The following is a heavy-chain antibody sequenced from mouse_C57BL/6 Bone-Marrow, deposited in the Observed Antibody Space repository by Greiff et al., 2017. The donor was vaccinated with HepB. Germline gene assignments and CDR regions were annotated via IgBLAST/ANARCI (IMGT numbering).Heavy chain of an antibody. D-gene: IGHD3-2*02. CDR3: ARDASQASYAMDY. J-gene: IGHJ4*01. CDR1: GFTFSDFY. V-gene: IGHV7-1*01. CDR2: SRNKANDYTT. Sequence: KLMESGGAPAQSGRSLRLSCATSGFTFSDFYIQWVRQAPGKGLEWIAASRNKANDYTTEYSASVKGRFIVSRDTSQSILYLQMNALRAEDTAIYYCARDASQASYAMDYWGQGTSVTVSS.